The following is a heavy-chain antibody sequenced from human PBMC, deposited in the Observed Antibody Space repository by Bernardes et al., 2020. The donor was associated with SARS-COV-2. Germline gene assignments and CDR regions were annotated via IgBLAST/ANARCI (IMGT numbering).Heavy chain of an antibody. V-gene: IGHV3-21*01. CDR3: AIILRENGFGSGYYDL. J-gene: IGHJ2*01. Sequence: SLIPSSAASGFIFSCYAINLVHPPPGKLLQLVSSITSSTTSIHYPDSVDGLFTVSRDNANNSLYLEMTSLSAEDTAIYYSAIILRENGFGSGYYDLWDRGTLVTVYS. CDR2: ITSSTTSI. CDR1: GFIFSCYA. D-gene: IGHD3-10*01.